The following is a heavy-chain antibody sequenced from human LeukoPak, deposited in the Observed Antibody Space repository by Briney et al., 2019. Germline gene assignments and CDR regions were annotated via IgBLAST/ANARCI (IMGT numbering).Heavy chain of an antibody. CDR1: GGSISSSSYY. V-gene: IGHV4-39*01. CDR3: ASIYLVGATRPFDY. Sequence: KPSETLSLTCTVSGGSISSSSYYWGWIRQPPEKGLEWIGSIYYSGSTYYNPSLKSRVTISVDTSKNQFSLKLSSVTAADTAVYYCASIYLVGATRPFDYWGQGTLVTVSS. J-gene: IGHJ4*02. D-gene: IGHD1-26*01. CDR2: IYYSGST.